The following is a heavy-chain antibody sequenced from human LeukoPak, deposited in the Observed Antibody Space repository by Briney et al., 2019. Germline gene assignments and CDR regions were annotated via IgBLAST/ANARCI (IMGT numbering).Heavy chain of an antibody. D-gene: IGHD6-19*01. CDR1: GGSFSGYY. Sequence: SETLSLTCAVYGGSFSGYYWSWTRQPPGKGLEWIGEINHSGGTNYNPSLKSRVTISVDTSKNQFSLKLSSVTAADTAVYYCARGPNLGWPDAEYFQHWGQGTLVTVSS. CDR3: ARGPNLGWPDAEYFQH. CDR2: INHSGGT. V-gene: IGHV4-34*01. J-gene: IGHJ1*01.